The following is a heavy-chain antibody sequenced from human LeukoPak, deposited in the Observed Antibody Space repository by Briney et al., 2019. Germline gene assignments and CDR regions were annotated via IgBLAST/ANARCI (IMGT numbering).Heavy chain of an antibody. CDR2: IMPLFNTA. Sequence: GASEKLSCTASGGTFSSYTITWARQAPGQGLEWRGGIMPLFNTATYAQQFQGRVTMTTDESTSTAYLELRSLRFEDTAMYYCARVDRSHFYLDVWGKGATVSVSS. CDR3: ARVDRSHFYLDV. J-gene: IGHJ6*03. V-gene: IGHV1-69*05. CDR1: GGTFSSYT.